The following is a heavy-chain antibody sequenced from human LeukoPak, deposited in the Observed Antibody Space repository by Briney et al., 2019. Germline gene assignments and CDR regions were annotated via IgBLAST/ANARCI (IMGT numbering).Heavy chain of an antibody. CDR3: ARGMYSSSWFYYFDY. J-gene: IGHJ4*02. Sequence: PSETLSLTCAVYGGSFSGYYWSWIRQPPGKGLEWIGEINHGGSTNYNPSLKSRVTISVDTSKNQFSLKLSSVTAADTAVYYCARGMYSSSWFYYFDYWGQGTLVTVSS. D-gene: IGHD6-13*01. CDR2: INHGGST. CDR1: GGSFSGYY. V-gene: IGHV4-34*01.